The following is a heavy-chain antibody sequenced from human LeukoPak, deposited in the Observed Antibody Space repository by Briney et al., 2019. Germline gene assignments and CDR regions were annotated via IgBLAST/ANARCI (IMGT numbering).Heavy chain of an antibody. D-gene: IGHD3-16*01. V-gene: IGHV4-61*08. CDR3: ARTFRGEYYFDY. CDR1: GGSISSGGYS. CDR2: IYYSGST. Sequence: PSETLSLTCAVSGGSISSGGYSWSWIRQPPGKGLEWIGYIYYSGSTNYNPSLKSRVTISVDTSKNQFSLKLSSVTAADTAVYYCARTFRGEYYFDYWGQGTLVTVSS. J-gene: IGHJ4*02.